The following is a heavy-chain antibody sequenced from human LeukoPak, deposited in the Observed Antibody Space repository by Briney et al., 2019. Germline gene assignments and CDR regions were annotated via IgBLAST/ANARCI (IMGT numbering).Heavy chain of an antibody. CDR2: IIPIFGTA. CDR1: GGTFSSYA. D-gene: IGHD3-22*01. Sequence: SVKVSCKASGGTFSSYAISWVRQAPGQGLEWMGGIIPIFGTANYAQKFQGRVTITTDESTSTAYMELSSLRSDDTAVYYCAREAYYYYDSSGYGYFPDYWGQGTLVTVSS. J-gene: IGHJ4*02. CDR3: AREAYYYYDSSGYGYFPDY. V-gene: IGHV1-69*05.